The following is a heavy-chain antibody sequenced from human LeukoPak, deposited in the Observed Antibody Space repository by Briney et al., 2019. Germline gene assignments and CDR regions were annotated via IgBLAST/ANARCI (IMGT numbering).Heavy chain of an antibody. J-gene: IGHJ4*02. V-gene: IGHV3-20*01. CDR3: VKGWEGMDYVGGLDY. CDR2: ITCNGGDT. Sequence: RAGRSLRLSCAASGFTFDEYGMRWVRQAPGKGLEWVSGITCNGGDTAYADSVKGRFTISRDNAKNTLYLQMNSLRAEETALYICVKGWEGMDYVGGLDYWGQGTLVTVPS. CDR1: GFTFDEYG. D-gene: IGHD3-16*01.